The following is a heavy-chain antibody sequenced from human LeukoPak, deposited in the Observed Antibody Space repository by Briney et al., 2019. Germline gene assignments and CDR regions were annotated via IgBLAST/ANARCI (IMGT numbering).Heavy chain of an antibody. CDR3: AKDMFDFGDY. Sequence: GPPLRLSCAASALTLSSDAMNSASQPPGNGLEWESVISGSGGSTYYADSVTGPLTISRDNSKNTLYLQRNSLRAEDTAVYYSAKDMFDFGDYWGQGTLVTVSS. V-gene: IGHV3-23*01. D-gene: IGHD3-10*02. CDR2: ISGSGGST. J-gene: IGHJ4*02. CDR1: ALTLSSDA.